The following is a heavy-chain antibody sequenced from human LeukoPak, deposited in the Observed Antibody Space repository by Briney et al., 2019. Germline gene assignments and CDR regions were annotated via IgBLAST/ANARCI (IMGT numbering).Heavy chain of an antibody. V-gene: IGHV3-23*01. CDR2: ISGSGGST. J-gene: IGHJ6*03. Sequence: GGSLRLSCAASGFTFSDYYMSWIRQAPGKGLEWVSAISGSGGSTYYADSVKGRFTISRDNSKNTLYLQMNSLRAEDTAVYYCAKDRLADVVPAAGFMDVWGKGTTVTVSS. D-gene: IGHD2-2*01. CDR1: GFTFSDYY. CDR3: AKDRLADVVPAAGFMDV.